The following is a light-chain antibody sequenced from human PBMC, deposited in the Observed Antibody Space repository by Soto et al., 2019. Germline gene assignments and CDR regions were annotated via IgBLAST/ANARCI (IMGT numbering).Light chain of an antibody. V-gene: IGKV3-20*01. Sequence: EVVLTQSPGTLSLSPGERATLSCRASQSVSSNYLAWYQQRPGQAPRLLIYGASSRATGIPDRFSGSGSGTDFTLTISRLEPEDSAVYFCQHYSSQTFGRGTKVDIK. CDR1: QSVSSNY. CDR2: GAS. CDR3: QHYSSQT. J-gene: IGKJ1*01.